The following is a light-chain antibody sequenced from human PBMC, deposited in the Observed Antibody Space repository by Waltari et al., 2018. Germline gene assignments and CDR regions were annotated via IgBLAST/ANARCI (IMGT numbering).Light chain of an antibody. CDR2: DVS. Sequence: QSALTQPAPVPGSPRQSVTISCTGASSDIGRSDIVSWYQQHPGNAPKLVISDVSKRPSGVSDRFSGSKSGDTASLTISGLQFEDGADYYCCSYAGNYVWVFGGGTRLTVL. CDR3: CSYAGNYVWV. CDR1: SSDIGRSDI. J-gene: IGLJ3*02. V-gene: IGLV2-23*02.